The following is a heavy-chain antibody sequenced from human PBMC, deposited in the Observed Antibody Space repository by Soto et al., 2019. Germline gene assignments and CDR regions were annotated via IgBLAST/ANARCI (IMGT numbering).Heavy chain of an antibody. V-gene: IGHV3-23*01. CDR2: ISGSGSST. CDR3: AKDASSGITSFDL. J-gene: IGHJ2*01. D-gene: IGHD3-3*01. Sequence: PGGSLRLSCVASGFTFSGYGMSWVRQAPGKGLEWVSGISGSGSSTYYADSVKGRFAISRDQSKNTLYLQMNSLRADDTAIYYCAKDASSGITSFDLWGRGTLVTVSS. CDR1: GFTFSGYG.